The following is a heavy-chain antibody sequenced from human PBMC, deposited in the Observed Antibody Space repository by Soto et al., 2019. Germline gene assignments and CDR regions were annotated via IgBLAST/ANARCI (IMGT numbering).Heavy chain of an antibody. CDR2: IYHSGST. CDR3: AREAADYVAEYFQH. D-gene: IGHD4-17*01. Sequence: QVQLQESGPGLVKPSGTLSLTCAVSGGSISSSNWWSWVRQPPGKGLGWIGEIYHSGSTNYNPARKRRVTILVDKAKTQFSLKLSSVTAADTAVYYCAREAADYVAEYFQHWGQGPLVTVSS. V-gene: IGHV4-4*02. J-gene: IGHJ1*01. CDR1: GGSISSSNW.